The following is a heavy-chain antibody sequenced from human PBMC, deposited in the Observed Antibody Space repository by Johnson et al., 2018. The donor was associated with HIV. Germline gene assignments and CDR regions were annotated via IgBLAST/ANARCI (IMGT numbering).Heavy chain of an antibody. J-gene: IGHJ3*02. V-gene: IGHV3-30*04. D-gene: IGHD6-6*01. Sequence: QVQLMESGGGLVQPGRSLRLSCAASGFTFSSYTMHWVRQAPGKGLEWVAVISYAGSTKYYADSVKGRFTISRDNSKNTMYLQMNSLRAEDTAVYYCARGGQLSISGGAFDIWGQGTMVTVSS. CDR3: ARGGQLSISGGAFDI. CDR2: ISYAGSTK. CDR1: GFTFSSYT.